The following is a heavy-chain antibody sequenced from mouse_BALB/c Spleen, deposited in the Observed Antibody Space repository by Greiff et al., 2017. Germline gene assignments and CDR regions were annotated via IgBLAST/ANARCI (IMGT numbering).Heavy chain of an antibody. Sequence: EVQLQQSGPELVKPGASVKISCKASGYTFTDYNMHWVKQSHGKSLEWIGDIYPYNGGTGYNQKFKSKATLTVDNSSSTAYMELRSLTSEDSAVYYCARQDITNVCWDDWGQGTSVTVSS. CDR1: GYTFTDYN. V-gene: IGHV1S29*02. CDR3: ARQDITNVCWDD. CDR2: IYPYNGGT. J-gene: IGHJ4*01. D-gene: IGHD1-3*01.